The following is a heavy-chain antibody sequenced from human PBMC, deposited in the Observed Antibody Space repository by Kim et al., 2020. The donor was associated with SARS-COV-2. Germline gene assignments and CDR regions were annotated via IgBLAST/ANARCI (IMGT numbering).Heavy chain of an antibody. J-gene: IGHJ5*02. V-gene: IGHV3-48*03. D-gene: IGHD3-22*01. CDR3: ARETYYYDSSGYFP. Sequence: ADSVKRRFTISRDNANNSLYLQMNSLRAEDTPVYYCARETYYYDSSGYFPWGQGTLVTVSS.